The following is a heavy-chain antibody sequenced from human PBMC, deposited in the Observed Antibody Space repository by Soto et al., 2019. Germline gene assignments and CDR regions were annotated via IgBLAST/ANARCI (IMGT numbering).Heavy chain of an antibody. Sequence: AGGSLRLSCAASGFTFSDYGMHWVRQAPGKGLEWVAVVWGDGSRKYYGDSVKGRFTIARDNSKNTLFLQMDSLRDEDTAVYYCARPPVPKIYWYFDLWGRGTLVTVSS. V-gene: IGHV3-33*01. D-gene: IGHD6-6*01. CDR1: GFTFSDYG. CDR2: VWGDGSRK. CDR3: ARPPVPKIYWYFDL. J-gene: IGHJ2*01.